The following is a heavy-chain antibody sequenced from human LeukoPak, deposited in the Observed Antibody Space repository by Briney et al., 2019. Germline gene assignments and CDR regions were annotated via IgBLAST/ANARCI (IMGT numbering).Heavy chain of an antibody. V-gene: IGHV4-4*07. D-gene: IGHD6-13*01. J-gene: IGHJ5*02. CDR1: GGSFSSYY. Sequence: SETLSLTCAVYGGSFSSYYWSWIRQPAGKGLEWIGRIYTSGSTYYNPSLKSRVTISVDTSKNQFSLKLSSVTAADTAVYYCARDASSSWYSGRTKIYNWFDPWGQGTLVTVSS. CDR2: IYTSGST. CDR3: ARDASSSWYSGRTKIYNWFDP.